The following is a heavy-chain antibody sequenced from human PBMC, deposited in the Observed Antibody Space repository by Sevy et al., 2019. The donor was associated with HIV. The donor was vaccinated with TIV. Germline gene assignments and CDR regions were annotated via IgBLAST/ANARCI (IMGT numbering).Heavy chain of an antibody. CDR1: GFTFSNAW. CDR2: IKSKTDGGTR. D-gene: IGHD1-26*01. J-gene: IGHJ4*02. Sequence: GGSLRLSCVASGFTFSNAWMSWVRQAPGKGLEWVGRIKSKTDGGTRDFAAPVKGRFAIAREDSKNTLSLQMDSLKTEDTALYYCTAGVGTSDFDYWGQGILVTVSS. CDR3: TAGVGTSDFDY. V-gene: IGHV3-15*01.